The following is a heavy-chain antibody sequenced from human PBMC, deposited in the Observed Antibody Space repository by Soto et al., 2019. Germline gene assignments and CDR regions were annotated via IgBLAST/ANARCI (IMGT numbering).Heavy chain of an antibody. CDR1: GYTFTSYA. J-gene: IGHJ6*02. CDR2: INAGNGNT. V-gene: IGHV1-3*01. Sequence: ASVKVSCKASGYTFTSYAMHWVRQAPGQRLEWMGWINAGNGNTKYSQKFQGRVTITRDTSASTAYMELSSLGSEDTAVYYCARDPGGYDLYYYYYYGMDVWGQGTTVTVS. D-gene: IGHD5-12*01. CDR3: ARDPGGYDLYYYYYYGMDV.